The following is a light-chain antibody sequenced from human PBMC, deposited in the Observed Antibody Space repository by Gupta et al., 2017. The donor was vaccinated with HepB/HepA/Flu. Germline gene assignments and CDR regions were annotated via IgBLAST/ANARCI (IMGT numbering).Light chain of an antibody. CDR3: QQTDNIPWT. CDR2: IVS. Sequence: DIQMTQSPSSLSASVGDRVTITCRSSQTIGRYLNWYQQKPGKAPNLLISIVSTLQSGVPSRFTGGGSGTDFTLTISSLQPEDFATYYCQQTDNIPWTFGQGTKVEIK. J-gene: IGKJ1*01. V-gene: IGKV1-39*01. CDR1: QTIGRY.